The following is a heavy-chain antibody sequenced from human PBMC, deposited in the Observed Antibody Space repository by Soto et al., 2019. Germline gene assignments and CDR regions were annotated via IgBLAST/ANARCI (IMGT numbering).Heavy chain of an antibody. V-gene: IGHV3-7*05. J-gene: IGHJ3*02. D-gene: IGHD6-25*01. CDR1: EFAFSSYW. CDR3: ARDVSPGSSGLYFDAFDM. Sequence: EVHLVESGGGLVQPGGSLTLSCAASEFAFSSYWMTWVRQAPGKGLEWVANIRKDGSQRSYLDSVRGRFTISRHNFKNSLYLQMNSLRAEDTALYFCARDVSPGSSGLYFDAFDMWGQGTRVTVSS. CDR2: IRKDGSQR.